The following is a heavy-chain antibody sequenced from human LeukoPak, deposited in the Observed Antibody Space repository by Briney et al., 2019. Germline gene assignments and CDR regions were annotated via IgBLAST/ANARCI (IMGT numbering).Heavy chain of an antibody. CDR3: ARGRSNYYGMDV. CDR1: DGSINSYY. J-gene: IGHJ6*02. V-gene: IGHV4-59*01. Sequence: PSETLSLACSVSDGSINSYYWNWIRRPPGKGLEWIGYIYYNGNTNYSPSLKSRVTMSVDTSKNLFSLKVSSVTAADTAVYYCARGRSNYYGMDVWGQGTTVTVSS. CDR2: IYYNGNT. D-gene: IGHD1-26*01.